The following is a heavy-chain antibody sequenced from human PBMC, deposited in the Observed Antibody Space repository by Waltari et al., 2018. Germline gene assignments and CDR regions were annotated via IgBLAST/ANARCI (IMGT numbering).Heavy chain of an antibody. J-gene: IGHJ4*02. V-gene: IGHV3-23*01. D-gene: IGHD3-3*01. CDR1: GFTFSSDA. CDR2: ISGSGGST. Sequence: EVQLLESGGGLVQPGGSLRLSCAASGFTFSSDAMSWVRQAPWQGLEWVSAISGSGGSTYYADSVKGRFTISRDNSKNTLYLQMNSLRAEDTAVYYCAKDSLYDFWSGYYAVDYWGQGTLVTVSS. CDR3: AKDSLYDFWSGYYAVDY.